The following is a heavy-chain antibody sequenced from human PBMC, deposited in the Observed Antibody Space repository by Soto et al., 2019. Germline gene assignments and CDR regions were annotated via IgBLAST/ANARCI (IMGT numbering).Heavy chain of an antibody. J-gene: IGHJ6*03. CDR3: ARVGYMDV. V-gene: IGHV4-34*01. D-gene: IGHD3-3*01. Sequence: PSETLSLTCAVYGGSFSCYYWSWIRQPPGKGLEWIGEINHSGSTNYNPSLKSRVTISVDTSKNQFSLKLSSVTAADTAVYYCARVGYMDVWGQGTTVTVSS. CDR1: GGSFSCYY. CDR2: INHSGST.